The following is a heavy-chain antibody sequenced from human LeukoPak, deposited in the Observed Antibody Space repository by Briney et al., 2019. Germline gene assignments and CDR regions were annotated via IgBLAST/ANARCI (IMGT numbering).Heavy chain of an antibody. D-gene: IGHD2-2*01. CDR1: GFTFSSYA. CDR3: AKGRRDIVVVPAATGGP. Sequence: GGSLRLSCAASGFTFSSYAMSWVRQAPGKGLEWVSAISGSGGSTYYADSVKGRFTISRDNSKNTLYLQMNSLRAEDTAVYYCAKGRRDIVVVPAATGGPWGQGTLVTVSS. V-gene: IGHV3-23*01. CDR2: ISGSGGST. J-gene: IGHJ4*02.